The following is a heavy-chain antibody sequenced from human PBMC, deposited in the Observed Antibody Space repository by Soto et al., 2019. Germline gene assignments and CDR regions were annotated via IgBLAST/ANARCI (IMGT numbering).Heavy chain of an antibody. CDR3: ARESNSGSSLLFGF. CDR2: ISDDGSNE. CDR1: AFTFSAYP. D-gene: IGHD1-26*01. V-gene: IGHV3-30-3*01. Sequence: QVQLVESGGGVVQPGRSLRLSCAPSAFTFSAYPMNWVRQAPGKGLEWVAGISDDGSNEYYADSVRGRFTISRDNSKNTLYLQMISLRPEDTAVYYCARESNSGSSLLFGFWGQGTLGT. J-gene: IGHJ4*01.